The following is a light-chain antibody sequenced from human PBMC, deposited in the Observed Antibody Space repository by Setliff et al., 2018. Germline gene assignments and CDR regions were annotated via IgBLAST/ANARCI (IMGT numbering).Light chain of an antibody. J-gene: IGLJ1*01. CDR2: DVT. CDR1: GSDVGTSTY. Sequence: QSVLTQPASVSGSPGQSITISCTGTGSDVGTSTYVSWSQQHPGKAPKLIIYDVTTRPSGVSNRFSGSKSGNTASLTISGLRAEDEADYYCSIHRSRGYVFGTGTKVTV. V-gene: IGLV2-14*03. CDR3: SIHRSRGYV.